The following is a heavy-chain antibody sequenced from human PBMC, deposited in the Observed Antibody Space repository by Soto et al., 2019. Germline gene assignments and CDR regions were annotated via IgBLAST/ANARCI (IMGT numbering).Heavy chain of an antibody. CDR3: TTIMSYDKTAWP. V-gene: IGHV3-15*01. J-gene: IGHJ4*02. D-gene: IGHD3-22*01. CDR1: GFAFSNAW. CDR2: IKRKTDWGTT. Sequence: PGWSVRISCAASGFAFSNAWMSWVRQAPGKGLEWVGRIKRKTDWGTTDYAAPVKGRFTISRDDSKNTLYLQMNSLKTEDTAVYYCTTIMSYDKTAWPGGQRNLVIESS.